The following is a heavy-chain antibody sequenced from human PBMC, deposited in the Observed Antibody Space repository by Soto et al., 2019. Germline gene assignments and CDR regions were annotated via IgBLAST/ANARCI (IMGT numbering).Heavy chain of an antibody. CDR3: AHRPSYCSGGSGYSGFDY. V-gene: IGHV2-5*02. CDR2: IYWDDDK. CDR1: GFSLSTSGVG. Sequence: QITLKESGPTLVKPTQTLTLTCTFSGFSLSTSGVGVGWIRQPPGKALEWLALIYWDDDKRYSPSLKSRLTITKDASNNQVVLTMTNMDPVDTATYYCAHRPSYCSGGSGYSGFDYWGQGTLVTVSS. J-gene: IGHJ4*02. D-gene: IGHD2-15*01.